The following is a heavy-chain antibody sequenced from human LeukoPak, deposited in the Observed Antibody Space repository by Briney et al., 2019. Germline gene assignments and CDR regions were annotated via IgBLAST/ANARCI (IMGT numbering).Heavy chain of an antibody. Sequence: GGSLRLSCAASGFSFSSYSMNWVRQAPGKGLEWISYISSGLSSTTVTYYADSVKGRFTISRDNSKNTLYLQMNSLRAEDTAVYYCAKDLLSPGRSLWIGGHGVANYWGQGTLATVSS. J-gene: IGHJ4*02. V-gene: IGHV3-23*01. D-gene: IGHD3-3*01. CDR1: GFSFSSYS. CDR3: AKDLLSPGRSLWIGGHGVANY. CDR2: ISSGLSSTTVT.